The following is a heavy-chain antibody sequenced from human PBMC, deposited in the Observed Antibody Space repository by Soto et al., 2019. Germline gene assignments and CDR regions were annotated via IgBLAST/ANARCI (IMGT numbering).Heavy chain of an antibody. D-gene: IGHD3-10*01. CDR1: GFTFSYYW. Sequence: GSLRLSCAASGFTFSYYWMHWVRQVPGKGLVWVARVNNDGGSITYADSVKGRFAISRDNSRNTLYLQMNSLTAEDTAVYYCANGRATYGLLTHDYWGQGTLVTVSS. CDR3: ANGRATYGLLTHDY. V-gene: IGHV3-74*01. J-gene: IGHJ4*02. CDR2: VNNDGGSI.